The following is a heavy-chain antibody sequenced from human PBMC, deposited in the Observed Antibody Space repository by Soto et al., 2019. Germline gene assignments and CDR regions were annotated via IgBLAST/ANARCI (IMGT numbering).Heavy chain of an antibody. CDR3: AKDGASAAGTFS. J-gene: IGHJ4*02. Sequence: GGSLRLSCAASGFTFDDYTMHWVRQAPGRGLEWVSLISWDGGSTYYADSVKGRFTISRDNSKNSLYLQMNSLRTEDTALYYCAKDGASAAGTFSWGQGTLVTVSS. V-gene: IGHV3-43*01. D-gene: IGHD6-13*01. CDR2: ISWDGGST. CDR1: GFTFDDYT.